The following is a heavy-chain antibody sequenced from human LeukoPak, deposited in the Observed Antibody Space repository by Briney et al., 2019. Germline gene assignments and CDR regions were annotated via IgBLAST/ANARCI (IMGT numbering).Heavy chain of an antibody. CDR1: GVSISSGGYY. J-gene: IGHJ3*02. CDR3: ARLTIPQHDFWSGYAFDI. V-gene: IGHV4-30-2*02. CDR2: IQHSGGT. D-gene: IGHD3-3*01. Sequence: SQTLSLTCTVSGVSISSGGYYWSWIRQPPGKGLEWIGHIQHSGGTYYSPSLRSRVTMSLDTSKNQFSLKLSSVTAADTAVYYCARLTIPQHDFWSGYAFDIWGQGTMVTVSS.